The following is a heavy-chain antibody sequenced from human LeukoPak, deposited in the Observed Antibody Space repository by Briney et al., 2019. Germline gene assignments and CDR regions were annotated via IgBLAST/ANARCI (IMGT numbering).Heavy chain of an antibody. Sequence: PGGSLRLSCSVSRFTFISYSMTWVRQAPGKGLEWLSSISGNGDNTYYADSVKGRFTISRDNSKDTLYLQMNSLRVDDTAVYYCAGQWLRLGPIDYWGQGTLVSVSS. D-gene: IGHD5-12*01. CDR1: RFTFISYS. CDR2: ISGNGDNT. CDR3: AGQWLRLGPIDY. J-gene: IGHJ4*02. V-gene: IGHV3-23*01.